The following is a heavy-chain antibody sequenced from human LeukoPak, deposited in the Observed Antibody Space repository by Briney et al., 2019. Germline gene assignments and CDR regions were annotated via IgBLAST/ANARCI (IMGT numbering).Heavy chain of an antibody. Sequence: QAGGSLRLSCTASGFTFSSYTMNWVRQTPGKGPEWVSGIIASGANNYYGEFVKGRFTIPRHNPKNTLYVEMSSVRGEDTAVYYCAKIPGQFLEWNSHFFDFWGQGTLVTVSS. CDR2: IIASGANN. CDR1: GFTFSSYT. CDR3: AKIPGQFLEWNSHFFDF. D-gene: IGHD3-3*01. V-gene: IGHV3-23*01. J-gene: IGHJ4*02.